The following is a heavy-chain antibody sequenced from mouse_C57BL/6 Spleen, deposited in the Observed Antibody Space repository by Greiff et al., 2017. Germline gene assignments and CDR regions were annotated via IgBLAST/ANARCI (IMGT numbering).Heavy chain of an antibody. CDR2: IDPENGDT. CDR3: TTGITTVVATGDY. Sequence: VQLKQSGAELVRPGASVKLSCTASGFNIKDDYMHWVKQRPEQGLEWIGWIDPENGDTEYASKFQGKATITADTSSNTAYLQLSSLTSEDTAVYYCTTGITTVVATGDYWGQGTTLTVSS. V-gene: IGHV14-4*01. J-gene: IGHJ2*01. D-gene: IGHD1-1*01. CDR1: GFNIKDDY.